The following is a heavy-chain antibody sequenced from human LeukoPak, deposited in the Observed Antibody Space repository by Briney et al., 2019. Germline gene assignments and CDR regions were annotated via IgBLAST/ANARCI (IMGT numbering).Heavy chain of an antibody. CDR1: GLTFSSYD. CDR3: AKGKDGGYASSSDY. CDR2: ISGSGGST. Sequence: GGSLRLSCAASGLTFSSYDMSWDRQAPGKGLEWVSVISGSGGSTNYADSVKGRFTISRDNSKSTLSLQMNSLRAEDTALYFCAKGKDGGYASSSDYWGQRTLVTVSS. J-gene: IGHJ4*02. D-gene: IGHD5-12*01. V-gene: IGHV3-23*01.